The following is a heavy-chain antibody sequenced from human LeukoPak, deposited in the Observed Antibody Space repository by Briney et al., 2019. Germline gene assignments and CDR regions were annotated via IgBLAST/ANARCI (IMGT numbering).Heavy chain of an antibody. J-gene: IGHJ4*02. V-gene: IGHV1-69*05. CDR3: AKDEAWGLHY. Sequence: SVKVSCKASGGTFSSYAISWVRQAPGQGLEWMGGIIPIFGTANYAQKFQGRVTITTDESTSTAYMELSSLRAEDTAVYYCAKDEAWGLHYWGQGTLVTVSS. CDR2: IIPIFGTA. D-gene: IGHD1-26*01. CDR1: GGTFSSYA.